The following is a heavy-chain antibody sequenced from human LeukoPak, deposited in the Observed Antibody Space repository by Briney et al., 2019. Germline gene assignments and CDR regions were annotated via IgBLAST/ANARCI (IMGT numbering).Heavy chain of an antibody. Sequence: ASVKVSCKASGYTFTGYYMHWVRQAPGQGLEWMGWINPNSGGTNYAQKFQGRVTMTRDTSISTAYMEVSRLRSDDTAVYYCARVGGVGPSYLFDYWGQGTLVTVSS. D-gene: IGHD3-16*01. CDR2: INPNSGGT. CDR3: ARVGGVGPSYLFDY. J-gene: IGHJ4*02. V-gene: IGHV1-2*02. CDR1: GYTFTGYY.